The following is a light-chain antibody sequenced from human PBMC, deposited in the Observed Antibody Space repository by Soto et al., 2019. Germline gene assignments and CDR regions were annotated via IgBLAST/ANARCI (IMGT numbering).Light chain of an antibody. CDR3: ETCVSNTYV. J-gene: IGLJ1*01. V-gene: IGLV4-60*02. Sequence: QSVLTQSSSASASLGSSVKLTCTLSSGHSSYIIAWHQQQPGKAPRYLMKLEGSGSYNTGSGVPDRFSGSSSGADRYLTIFNLQFEDEADYYCETCVSNTYVFGTRTKLTVL. CDR1: SGHSSYI. CDR2: LEGSGSY.